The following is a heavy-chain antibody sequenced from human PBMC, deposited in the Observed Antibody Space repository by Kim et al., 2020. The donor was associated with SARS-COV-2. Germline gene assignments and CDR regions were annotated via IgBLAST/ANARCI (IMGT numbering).Heavy chain of an antibody. CDR1: GFSFSTYG. V-gene: IGHV3-23*01. CDR2: ISGSGSST. Sequence: GGSLRLSCTASGFSFSTYGMTWVRQAPGKGLDWVSAISGSGSSTHYARSVKGRFTISRDNSKNTLHLQMTSLRAEDTATYFCAKLSAFSYGLAYFDNWGRGTLVTVSS. D-gene: IGHD5-18*01. J-gene: IGHJ4*02. CDR3: AKLSAFSYGLAYFDN.